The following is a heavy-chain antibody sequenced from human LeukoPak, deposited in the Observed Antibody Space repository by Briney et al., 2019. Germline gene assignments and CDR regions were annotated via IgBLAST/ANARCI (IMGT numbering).Heavy chain of an antibody. Sequence: GGSLRLSCAASGFTFSSYGMHWVRQAPGKGLEWVAVIWYDGSNKYYADSVKGRFTISRDNSKNSLYLQINSLRAEDTAVYYCAKGLLITILGSLDYWGQGTLVTVSS. J-gene: IGHJ4*02. CDR2: IWYDGSNK. V-gene: IGHV3-33*06. CDR3: AKGLLITILGSLDY. CDR1: GFTFSSYG. D-gene: IGHD3-3*01.